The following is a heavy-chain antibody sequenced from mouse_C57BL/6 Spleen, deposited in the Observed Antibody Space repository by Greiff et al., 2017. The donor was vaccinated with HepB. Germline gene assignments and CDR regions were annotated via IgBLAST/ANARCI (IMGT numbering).Heavy chain of an antibody. CDR1: GYTFTDYE. CDR3: TRPYYGSSVDY. J-gene: IGHJ2*01. V-gene: IGHV1-15*01. D-gene: IGHD1-1*01. Sequence: QVHVKQSGAELVRPGASVTLSCKASGYTFTDYEMHWVKQTPVHGLEWIGAIDPETGGTAYNQKFKGKAILTADKSSSTAYMELRSLTSEDSAVYYCTRPYYGSSVDYWGQGTTLTVSS. CDR2: IDPETGGT.